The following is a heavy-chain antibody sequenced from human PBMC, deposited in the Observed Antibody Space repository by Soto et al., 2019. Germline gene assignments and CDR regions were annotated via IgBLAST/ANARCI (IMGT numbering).Heavy chain of an antibody. V-gene: IGHV3-64*01. J-gene: IGHJ3*02. CDR1: GFTFSSYA. CDR3: ARVLLRGIAVADDAFDI. CDR2: ISSNGGST. Sequence: GGSLRLSCAASGFTFSSYAMHWVRQAPGKGLEYVSAISSNGGSTYYANSVKGRFTISRDNSKNTLYLQMGSLRAGDMAVYYCARVLLRGIAVADDAFDIWGQGTMVTVSS. D-gene: IGHD6-19*01.